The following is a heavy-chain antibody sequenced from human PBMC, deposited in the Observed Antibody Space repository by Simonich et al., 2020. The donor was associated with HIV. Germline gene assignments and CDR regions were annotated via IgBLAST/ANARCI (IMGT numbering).Heavy chain of an antibody. V-gene: IGHV3-30*19. J-gene: IGHJ4*02. Sequence: QVQLVESGGGVVQPGRSLRLSCAASGFTFSGYGMHWVRQAPVKGLEWVAVISFDGSKHYADSLKGRFTISRDQSKNALYLQMNSLRAEDTAVYYCARGDSGWYGGQGTLVTVSS. D-gene: IGHD6-19*01. CDR3: ARGDSGWY. CDR2: ISFDGSK. CDR1: GFTFSGYG.